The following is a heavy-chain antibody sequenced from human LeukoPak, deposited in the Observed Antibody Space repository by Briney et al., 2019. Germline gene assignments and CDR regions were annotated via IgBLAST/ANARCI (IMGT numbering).Heavy chain of an antibody. V-gene: IGHV3-74*01. D-gene: IGHD3-9*01. J-gene: IGHJ4*02. CDR1: GFTFSSYW. CDR2: VKGDGSRA. CDR3: ARDGYLAPVIAYLDY. Sequence: PGGSLRLSCAASGFTFSSYWMHWVRQSPGKGLEWVGQVKGDGSRANYADSVKGRFTISRDNAKNTVYLQLNSLRAEDTAVYYCARDGYLAPVIAYLDYWGRGTPVTVSS.